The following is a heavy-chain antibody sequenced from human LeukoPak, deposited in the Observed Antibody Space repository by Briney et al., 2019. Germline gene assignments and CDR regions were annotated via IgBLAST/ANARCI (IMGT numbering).Heavy chain of an antibody. CDR2: ISYDGSNK. D-gene: IGHD6-19*01. V-gene: IGHV3-30-3*01. J-gene: IGHJ4*02. CDR1: GFTLSSYA. Sequence: GGALRLSCAAPGFTLSSYAMPWARPAPGKGLGWGAVISYDGSNKYYADSVKGRFTISRDNSKNTLYLQMNSLRAEDTAVYYCARMRSGWLEYFDYWGQGTLVTVSS. CDR3: ARMRSGWLEYFDY.